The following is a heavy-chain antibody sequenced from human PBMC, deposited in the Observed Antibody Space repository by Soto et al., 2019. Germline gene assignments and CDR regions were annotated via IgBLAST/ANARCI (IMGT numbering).Heavy chain of an antibody. Sequence: EVQLVESGGGLVQPGRSLRLSCAASGFTFDDYAMHWVRQVPGKGLEWVSGINWNSGSIGYGDSVKGRFAISGDNAKNSLHLQMTSLSAEDTAFYYCVKDESINWYSGHFRHWGQGILVTVSS. CDR3: VKDESINWYSGHFRH. CDR2: INWNSGSI. D-gene: IGHD6-13*01. CDR1: GFTFDDYA. V-gene: IGHV3-9*01. J-gene: IGHJ1*01.